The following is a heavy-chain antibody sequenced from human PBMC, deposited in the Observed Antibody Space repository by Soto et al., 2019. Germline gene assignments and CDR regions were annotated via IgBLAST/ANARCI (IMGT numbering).Heavy chain of an antibody. CDR1: GYTFTSYY. J-gene: IGHJ5*02. Sequence: QVQLVQSGAEVKKPGASVKVSCKASGYTFTSYYMHWVRQAPGQGLEWMGIINPSGGSTSYAQKFQGRVTMTRDTSTSTVYMELSSLRSEDTAVYYCAREGRDGYNYVRWFDPWGQGTLVTVSS. V-gene: IGHV1-46*01. CDR3: AREGRDGYNYVRWFDP. CDR2: INPSGGST. D-gene: IGHD5-12*01.